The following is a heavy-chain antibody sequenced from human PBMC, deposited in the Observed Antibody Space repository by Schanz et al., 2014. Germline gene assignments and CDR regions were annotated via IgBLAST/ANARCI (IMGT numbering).Heavy chain of an antibody. D-gene: IGHD3-22*01. CDR3: AKDISDTSGKDDY. J-gene: IGHJ4*02. CDR1: GFTFSSYA. Sequence: EVQLVESGGGLVQPGGSLRLSCAASGFTFSSYAMDWVRQAAGKGLEWVSIISGSGGNTYYADAVRGRFTISRDNSKNTLFLQMNSLRVEDSAIYCCAKDISDTSGKDDYWGQGTLVTVSS. V-gene: IGHV3-23*04. CDR2: ISGSGGNT.